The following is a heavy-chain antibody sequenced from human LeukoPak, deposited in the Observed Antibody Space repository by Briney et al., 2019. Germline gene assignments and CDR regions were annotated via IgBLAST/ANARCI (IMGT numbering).Heavy chain of an antibody. CDR3: ASAVFGSSWYVEYFQH. CDR2: IYYSGST. Sequence: SETLSLTYTVSGGSISSYYWSWIRQPPGKGLEWIGYIYYSGSTNYNPSLKSRVTISVDTSKNQFSLKLSSVTAADTAVYYCASAVFGSSWYVEYFQHWGQGTLVTVSS. D-gene: IGHD6-13*01. CDR1: GGSISSYY. V-gene: IGHV4-59*01. J-gene: IGHJ1*01.